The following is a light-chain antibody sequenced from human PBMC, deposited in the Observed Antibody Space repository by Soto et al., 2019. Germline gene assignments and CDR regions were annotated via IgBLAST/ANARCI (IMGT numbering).Light chain of an antibody. Sequence: DIQMTQSPSTLSASVGDRVTITCRASQSISNWWAWYQQKPGKAPKLLIFKASTLESGVPSRFSGSGSGTEFTLNISSLQPDDFATYHCQQYDTYPRTFGQGPKVDIK. V-gene: IGKV1-5*03. CDR2: KAS. CDR3: QQYDTYPRT. J-gene: IGKJ1*01. CDR1: QSISNW.